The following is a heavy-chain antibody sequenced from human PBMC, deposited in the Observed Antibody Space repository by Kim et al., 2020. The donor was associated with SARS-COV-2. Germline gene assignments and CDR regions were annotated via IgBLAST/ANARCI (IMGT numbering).Heavy chain of an antibody. J-gene: IGHJ4*02. Sequence: YRDPVKGRFTISRDNSKNTLYLQMKSLRAEDTAVYYCAKDRVDDSSHFDYWGQGTLVTVSS. V-gene: IGHV3-23*01. CDR3: AKDRVDDSSHFDY. D-gene: IGHD3-22*01.